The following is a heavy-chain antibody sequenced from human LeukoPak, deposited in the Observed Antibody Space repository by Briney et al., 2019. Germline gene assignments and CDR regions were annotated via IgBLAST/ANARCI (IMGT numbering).Heavy chain of an antibody. V-gene: IGHV1-8*01. CDR1: GYTFTSYD. Sequence: GASVKVSCKASGYTFTSYDINWVRQATGQGLEWMGWMNPNSGNTGYAQKFQGRVTMTRNTSISTAYMELSSPRSEDTAVYYCAREYYYDSSAGGNWFDPWGQGTLVTVSS. CDR2: MNPNSGNT. J-gene: IGHJ5*02. CDR3: AREYYYDSSAGGNWFDP. D-gene: IGHD3-22*01.